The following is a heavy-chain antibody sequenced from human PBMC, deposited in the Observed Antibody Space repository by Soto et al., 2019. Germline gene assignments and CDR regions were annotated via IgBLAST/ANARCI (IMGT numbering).Heavy chain of an antibody. J-gene: IGHJ4*02. Sequence: SETLSLTCTVSGGSISSSSSYWGWIRQPPGKGLEWVGSIYYLGNTYYNPSLGGRVSISVDKSKNQFSLKLNSVTAADTAVFFCAGLFPSGCTGYHLNYLCEGTLVT. CDR1: GGSISSSSSY. D-gene: IGHD2-8*01. CDR2: IYYLGNT. V-gene: IGHV4-39*01. CDR3: AGLFPSGCTGYHLNY.